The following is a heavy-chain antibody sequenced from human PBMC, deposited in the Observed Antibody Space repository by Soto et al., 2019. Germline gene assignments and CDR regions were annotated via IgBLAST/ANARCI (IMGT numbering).Heavy chain of an antibody. CDR2: IIPILGIA. D-gene: IGHD6-13*01. CDR3: ARPYSSSSYYYYYMDV. J-gene: IGHJ6*03. Sequence: GASVKVSCKASGGTFSSYTISWVRQAPGQGLEWMGRIIPILGIANYAQKFQGRVTITADKSTSTAYMELSSLRSEDTAVYYCARPYSSSSYYYYYMDVWGKGTTVTVSS. CDR1: GGTFSSYT. V-gene: IGHV1-69*02.